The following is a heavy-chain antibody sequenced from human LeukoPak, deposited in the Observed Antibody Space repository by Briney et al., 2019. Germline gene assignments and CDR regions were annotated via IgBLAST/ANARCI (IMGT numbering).Heavy chain of an antibody. J-gene: IGHJ4*02. CDR1: GGTFSSYA. CDR2: IIPIFGTA. CDR3: ARDRPGSGTSYEIDY. D-gene: IGHD2-2*01. V-gene: IGHV1-69*13. Sequence: SVKVSCKPSGGTFSSYAISWVRQAPGQGLEWMGGIIPIFGTANYAQKFQGRVTITADESTSTAYMELSSLRSEDTAVYYCARDRPGSGTSYEIDYWGQGTLVTVSS.